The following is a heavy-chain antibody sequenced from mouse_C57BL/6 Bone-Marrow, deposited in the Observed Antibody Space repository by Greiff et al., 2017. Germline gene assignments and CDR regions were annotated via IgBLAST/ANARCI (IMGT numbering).Heavy chain of an antibody. CDR3: ARTSVYAMDY. Sequence: VKLMEPGAELVRPGTSVKVSCKASGYAFTNYLIEWVKQRPGQGLEWIGVINPGSGGTNYNEKFKGKATLTVDKSSSTAYMQLSSLTSEESAVYFCARTSVYAMDYWGQGTSVTVSS. V-gene: IGHV1-54*01. J-gene: IGHJ4*01. CDR1: GYAFTNYL. CDR2: INPGSGGT.